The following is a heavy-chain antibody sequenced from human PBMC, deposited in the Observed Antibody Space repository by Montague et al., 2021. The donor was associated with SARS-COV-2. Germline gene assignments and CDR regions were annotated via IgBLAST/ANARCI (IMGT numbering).Heavy chain of an antibody. Sequence: PALVKPTQTLTLTCTFSGFSLSTSGVGVGWIRQPPGKALEWLALIYWDDDKRYSPSLKSRLTITKDTSKNQVVLTMTNMDPVDTATYHCAHRRPGSGSYCFDYWGQGTLVTVSS. CDR2: IYWDDDK. CDR1: GFSLSTSGVG. CDR3: AHRRPGSGSYCFDY. V-gene: IGHV2-5*02. J-gene: IGHJ4*02. D-gene: IGHD3-10*01.